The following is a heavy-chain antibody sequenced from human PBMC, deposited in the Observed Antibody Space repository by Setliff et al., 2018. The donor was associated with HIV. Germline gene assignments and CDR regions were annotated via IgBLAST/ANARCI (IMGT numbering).Heavy chain of an antibody. CDR3: ARQSDWFDP. V-gene: IGHV4-4*09. Sequence: PSETLSLTCTVSGGSISSYYWSWIRQPPGKGLEWIGYIYTSGSVNYNPSLKSRVTISVDTSKNQFSLKLASVTAADTAVYFCARQSDWFDPWGQGTLVTVSS. J-gene: IGHJ5*02. CDR2: IYTSGSV. CDR1: GGSISSYY.